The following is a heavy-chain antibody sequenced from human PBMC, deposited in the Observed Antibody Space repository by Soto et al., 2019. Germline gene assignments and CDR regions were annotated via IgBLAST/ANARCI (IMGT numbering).Heavy chain of an antibody. D-gene: IGHD2-15*01. CDR3: AREGVVAANFDY. CDR2: INSDGSST. Sequence: GGSLRLSCAASGFTFSSYWMHWVRQAPGKGLVWVSRINSDGSSTSYADSVKGRFTISRDNAKNTLYLQMNSLRAEDTAVYYCAREGVVAANFDYWGQGTLVTVSS. V-gene: IGHV3-74*01. CDR1: GFTFSSYW. J-gene: IGHJ4*02.